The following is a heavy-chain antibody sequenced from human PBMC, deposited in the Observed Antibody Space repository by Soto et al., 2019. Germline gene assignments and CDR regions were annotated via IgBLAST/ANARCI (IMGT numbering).Heavy chain of an antibody. CDR3: AAFETAGGYRHPFDY. D-gene: IGHD5-18*01. CDR2: ISGNSAYI. V-gene: IGHV3-21*01. J-gene: IGHJ4*02. Sequence: GGSLRLSCAASGFTFSGYSMNWVRQAPGKGLEWVSSISGNSAYIFYADSLKGRFTVSRDNAQNSLFLQMSSLGAEDTAVYYCAAFETAGGYRHPFDYWAWEPRSPSPQ. CDR1: GFTFSGYS.